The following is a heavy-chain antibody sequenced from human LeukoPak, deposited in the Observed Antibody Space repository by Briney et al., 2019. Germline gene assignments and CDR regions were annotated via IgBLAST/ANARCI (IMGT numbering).Heavy chain of an antibody. CDR2: ISGRTGST. CDR3: AKCGNSGCHLIDY. V-gene: IGHV3-23*01. D-gene: IGHD5-12*01. J-gene: IGHJ4*02. CDR1: GFNFSTYW. Sequence: GGSLRLSCAASGFNFSTYWMSSVRQAPGKGLEWVSAISGRTGSTYYSDSVKGRFTISRDNSKSALYLQMDSLRAEDTAVYYCAKCGNSGCHLIDYWGQGTLVTVSS.